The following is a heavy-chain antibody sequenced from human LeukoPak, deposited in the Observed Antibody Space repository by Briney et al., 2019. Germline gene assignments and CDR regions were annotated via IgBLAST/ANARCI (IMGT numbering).Heavy chain of an antibody. D-gene: IGHD6-19*01. V-gene: IGHV3-23*01. Sequence: GGSLRLSCAASGFTFSSYAMTWVRQTPGKGLEWVSAISGSGGSTYYADSVKGRFTISRDNSKNTLYLQMNSLRAEDTAVYYCAINPGIAVAVIDYWGQGTLVTVSS. CDR3: AINPGIAVAVIDY. CDR1: GFTFSSYA. J-gene: IGHJ4*02. CDR2: ISGSGGST.